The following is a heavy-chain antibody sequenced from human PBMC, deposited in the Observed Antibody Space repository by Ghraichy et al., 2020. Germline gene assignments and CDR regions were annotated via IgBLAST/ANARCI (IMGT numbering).Heavy chain of an antibody. CDR2: IHYYGST. J-gene: IGHJ1*01. D-gene: IGHD6-19*01. CDR3: ARGTPVPGFRQYFQH. CDR1: GGSISGYL. Sequence: SETLSLTCTVSGGSISGYLWSWIRQPPGKGLEYISYIHYYGSTDYNPSLKSRVTMSVDTSKNQFSLRLSSVTAADTAVYYCARGTPVPGFRQYFQHWGQGSLVTVSS. V-gene: IGHV4-59*01.